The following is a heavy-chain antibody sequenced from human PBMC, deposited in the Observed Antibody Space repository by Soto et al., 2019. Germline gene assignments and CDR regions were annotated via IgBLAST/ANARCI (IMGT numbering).Heavy chain of an antibody. CDR2: IYYSGST. V-gene: IGHV4-31*03. CDR3: ARLPALYDTHPIDY. Sequence: SSETLSLTCTVSGGSISSGVYYWSWIRQHPGKGLEWIGYIYYSGSTYYNPSLKSRVTISVDTSKNQFSLKLSSVTAADTAVYYCARLPALYDTHPIDYWGQGTLVTVSS. CDR1: GGSISSGVYY. D-gene: IGHD3-22*01. J-gene: IGHJ4*02.